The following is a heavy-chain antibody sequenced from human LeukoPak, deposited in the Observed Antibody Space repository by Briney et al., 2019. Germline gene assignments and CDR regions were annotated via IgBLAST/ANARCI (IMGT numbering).Heavy chain of an antibody. J-gene: IGHJ4*02. CDR1: GFTVSRKY. V-gene: IGHV3-23*01. CDR3: AKELTGYSSSWYYFDY. D-gene: IGHD6-13*01. Sequence: GGSLRLSCAASGFTVSRKYMSWVRQAPGKGLGWVSAISGSGGSTYYADSVKGRFTISRDNSKNTLYLQMNSLRAEDTAVYYCAKELTGYSSSWYYFDYWGQGTLVTVSS. CDR2: ISGSGGST.